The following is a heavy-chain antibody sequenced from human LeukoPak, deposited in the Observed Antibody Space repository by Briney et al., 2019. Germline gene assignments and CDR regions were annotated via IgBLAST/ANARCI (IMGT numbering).Heavy chain of an antibody. J-gene: IGHJ5*02. CDR3: AKDPYCSGGNCYWFDP. V-gene: IGHV3-23*01. Sequence: GGSLRLPCAASGFTFSSDARSWVRQAPGKGLEWVSTISGGGGSTYYADSVTRRFTISRDNSKTTLYLQMNSLRAEDTAVYYCAKDPYCSGGNCYWFDPWGQGTLVTVSS. CDR2: ISGGGGST. CDR1: GFTFSSDA. D-gene: IGHD2-15*01.